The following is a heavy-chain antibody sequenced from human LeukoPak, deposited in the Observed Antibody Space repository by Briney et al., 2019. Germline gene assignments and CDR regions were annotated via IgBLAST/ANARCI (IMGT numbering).Heavy chain of an antibody. CDR1: GYTLTELS. D-gene: IGHD5-18*01. Sequence: ASVKVSCKVSGYTLTELSMHWVRQAPGKGLEWMGGFDPEDGETIYAQKFQGRVTMTTDTITSTAFMELRSLRFEDTALYYCARDKAPRYTYGLGHWGQGTLVTVSS. CDR3: ARDKAPRYTYGLGH. J-gene: IGHJ4*02. CDR2: FDPEDGET. V-gene: IGHV1-24*01.